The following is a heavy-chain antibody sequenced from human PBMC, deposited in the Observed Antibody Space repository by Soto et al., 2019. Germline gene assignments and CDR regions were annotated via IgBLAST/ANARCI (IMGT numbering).Heavy chain of an antibody. V-gene: IGHV3-11*01. D-gene: IGHD4-4*01. CDR3: ARFSTTSNRPLYYYGMDV. CDR2: ISSSGSTI. CDR1: GFTFSDYY. J-gene: IGHJ6*02. Sequence: PGGSLRLSCAASGFTFSDYYMSWIRQAPGKGLEWVSYISSSGSTIYYADSVKGRFTISRDNAKNSLYLQMNSLRAEDTAVYYCARFSTTSNRPLYYYGMDVWGQGTTVTVSS.